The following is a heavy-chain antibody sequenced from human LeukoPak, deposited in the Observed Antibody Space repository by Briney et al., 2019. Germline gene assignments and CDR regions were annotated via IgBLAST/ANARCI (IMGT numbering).Heavy chain of an antibody. CDR3: ARGRPEFFGSGTYLND. V-gene: IGHV3-48*03. D-gene: IGHD3-10*01. J-gene: IGHJ4*02. Sequence: GGSLRLSCAASGFSVSTYEMNWVRQAPGKGLGCVSYISSSGTTISYADSVEGRFTISRDNAKNSLYLEMNSLRVEDTAVYYCARGRPEFFGSGTYLNDWGQGTLVTVSS. CDR1: GFSVSTYE. CDR2: ISSSGTTI.